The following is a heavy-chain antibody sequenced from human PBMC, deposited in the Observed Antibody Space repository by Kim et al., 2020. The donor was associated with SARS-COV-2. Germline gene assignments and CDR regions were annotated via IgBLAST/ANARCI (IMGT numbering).Heavy chain of an antibody. CDR2: IYPGDSDT. CDR3: ARPLVHTFGGVIVIKVDY. V-gene: IGHV5-51*01. CDR1: GYSFTSYW. D-gene: IGHD3-16*02. Sequence: GESLKISCKGSGYSFTSYWIGWVRQMPGKGLEWMGIIYPGDSDTRYSPSFQGQVTISADKSISTAYLQWSSLKASDTAMYYCARPLVHTFGGVIVIKVDYWGQGTLVTVSS. J-gene: IGHJ4*02.